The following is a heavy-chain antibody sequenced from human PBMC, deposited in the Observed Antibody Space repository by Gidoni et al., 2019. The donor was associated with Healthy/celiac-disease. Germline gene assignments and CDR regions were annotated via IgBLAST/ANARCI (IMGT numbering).Heavy chain of an antibody. D-gene: IGHD3-10*01. J-gene: IGHJ6*03. CDR3: ARPYYYGSGSPYYYYYYMDV. CDR2: IYYSGST. CDR1: GGSISSSSYY. Sequence: QLQLQESGPGLVKPSATLSLTCTVSGGSISSSSYYWGWIRQPPGKGLEWIGSIYYSGSTYYNPSLKSRVTISVDTSKNQFSLKLSSVTAADTAVYYCARPYYYGSGSPYYYYYYMDVWGKGTTVTVSS. V-gene: IGHV4-39*01.